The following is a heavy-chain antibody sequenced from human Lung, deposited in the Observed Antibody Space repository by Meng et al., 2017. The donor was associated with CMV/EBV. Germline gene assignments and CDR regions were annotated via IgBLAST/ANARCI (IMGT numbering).Heavy chain of an antibody. CDR1: GFNFSIYT. CDR2: ITGGGDTT. Sequence: GGSLRLSCAASGFNFSIYTMTWVRQAPGKGLEWVAGITGGGDTTYYADSVKGRFTISRDNSKNTLYMQMNSLRVEDPAVFYCVKGGWGDFWGQGNVVNVSS. J-gene: IGHJ4*02. D-gene: IGHD6-19*01. V-gene: IGHV3-23*01. CDR3: VKGGWGDF.